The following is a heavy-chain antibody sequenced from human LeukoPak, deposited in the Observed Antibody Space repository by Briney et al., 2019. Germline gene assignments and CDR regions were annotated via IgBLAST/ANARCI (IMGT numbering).Heavy chain of an antibody. V-gene: IGHV3-21*01. CDR1: GFTFSSYS. Sequence: GGSLRLSCAASGFTFSSYSMNWVRQAPGKGLEWVSSISSSSSYIYYADSVKGRFTISRDNAKNSLYLQMNSLRAEDTAVYYCARLELIAAAAVFDYWGQGTLVTVSS. J-gene: IGHJ4*02. D-gene: IGHD6-13*01. CDR3: ARLELIAAAAVFDY. CDR2: ISSSSSYI.